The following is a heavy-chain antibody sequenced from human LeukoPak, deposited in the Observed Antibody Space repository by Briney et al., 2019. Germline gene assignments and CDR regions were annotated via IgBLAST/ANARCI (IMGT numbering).Heavy chain of an antibody. CDR1: GFTFDDYA. V-gene: IGHV3-9*01. CDR2: ISWNSGSI. J-gene: IGHJ4*02. Sequence: QSGGSLRLSCAASGFTFDDYAMHWVRQAPGKGLEWVSGISWNSGSIGYADSVKGRFTISRDNAKNYLYLQMHSLRAEDTALYYCAKDIEGYGSGSLFDYWGQGTLVTVSS. D-gene: IGHD3-10*01. CDR3: AKDIEGYGSGSLFDY.